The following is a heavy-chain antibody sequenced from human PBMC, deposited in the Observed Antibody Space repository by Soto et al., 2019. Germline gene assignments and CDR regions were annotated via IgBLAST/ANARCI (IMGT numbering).Heavy chain of an antibody. Sequence: SETLSLTCTVSGASITTYYWSWIRQPPGKGLEWIGYISYSGSTYYNPSLKSRVTISVDTSKNQFSLKLSSVTAADTAVYYCARRYGYSFDYWGQGTLVTVSS. D-gene: IGHD1-1*01. J-gene: IGHJ4*02. CDR1: GASITTYY. V-gene: IGHV4-59*08. CDR3: ARRYGYSFDY. CDR2: ISYSGST.